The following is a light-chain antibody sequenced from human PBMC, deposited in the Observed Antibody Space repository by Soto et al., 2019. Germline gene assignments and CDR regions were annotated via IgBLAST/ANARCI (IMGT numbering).Light chain of an antibody. CDR2: EAS. J-gene: IGKJ4*01. Sequence: EVVLTQSPATLSLSPGETATLSCRASRSVDSHLAWYQHKPGQAPRLLIFEASTRATGVPARFSGSGPGTHFTLTINSLEPEDLAVYYCQQRGNWPPLTFSGGTQVQI. V-gene: IGKV3-11*01. CDR1: RSVDSH. CDR3: QQRGNWPPLT.